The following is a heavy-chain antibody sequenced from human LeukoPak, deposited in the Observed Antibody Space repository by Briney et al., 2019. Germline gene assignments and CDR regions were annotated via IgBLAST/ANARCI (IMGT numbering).Heavy chain of an antibody. CDR2: ISSSSSTI. CDR1: GFTFSSYS. V-gene: IGHV3-48*02. Sequence: GGSLRLSCAASGFTFSSYSMNWVRQAPGKGLEWVSYISSSSSTIYYADSVKGRFTISRDNAKNSLYLQMNSLRDEDTAVYYCARDFGRLPAASYGMDVWGQGTTVTVSS. J-gene: IGHJ6*02. D-gene: IGHD2-2*01. CDR3: ARDFGRLPAASYGMDV.